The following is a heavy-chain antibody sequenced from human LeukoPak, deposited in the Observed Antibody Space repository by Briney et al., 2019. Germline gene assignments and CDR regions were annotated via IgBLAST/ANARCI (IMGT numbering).Heavy chain of an antibody. Sequence: GGSLRLSCAASGFTFSSYAMSWVRQAPGKGLEWVSAISGSGGSTYYADSVKGRFTISRDNSKNTLYLQTNSLRAEDTAVYYCAKDPPRNYYDSSGYYYHWGQEPWSPSPQ. D-gene: IGHD3-22*01. CDR2: ISGSGGST. V-gene: IGHV3-23*01. J-gene: IGHJ5*02. CDR3: AKDPPRNYYDSSGYYYH. CDR1: GFTFSSYA.